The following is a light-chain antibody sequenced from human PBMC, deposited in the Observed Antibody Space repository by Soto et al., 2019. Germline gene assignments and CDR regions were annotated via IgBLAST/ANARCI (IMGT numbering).Light chain of an antibody. J-gene: IGKJ2*01. CDR3: QQFNNWPHT. CDR2: WGS. Sequence: TQSPATLSVSLGEEVSLSCRASQSVGPNLAWYQQRPGQAPRLLIHWGSTRANGVPARFRGSGRGTDFTLTISNLQAEDFAVYYCQQFNNWPHTFGQGTRLEIK. V-gene: IGKV3-15*01. CDR1: QSVGPN.